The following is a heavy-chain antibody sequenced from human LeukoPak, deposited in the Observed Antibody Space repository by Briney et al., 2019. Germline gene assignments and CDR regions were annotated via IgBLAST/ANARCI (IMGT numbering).Heavy chain of an antibody. V-gene: IGHV3-74*01. CDR1: GFTFSSYW. D-gene: IGHD4-23*01. CDR3: VTLTTAVTENAFDI. CDR2: INRDGSST. Sequence: GGSLRLSCAASGFTFSSYWVHWVRQVPGKGLVWVSRINRDGSSTAYADSVTGRFTISRGNAKHMVYMQMNSLRAEDTAVYYCVTLTTAVTENAFDIWGQGTMVSVSS. J-gene: IGHJ3*02.